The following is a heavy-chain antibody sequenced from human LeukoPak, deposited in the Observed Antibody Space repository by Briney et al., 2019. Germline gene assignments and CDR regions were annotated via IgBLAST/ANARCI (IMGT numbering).Heavy chain of an antibody. J-gene: IGHJ4*02. D-gene: IGHD3-10*01. CDR2: IKQDGSEK. Sequence: GGSLRLSCAASGFTFSSYWMSWVRQAPGKGLEWVANIKQDGSEKYYVDSVKGRFTISRDNTKNSLYLQMNSLRAKDTAVYYCASGYGSGSYYVGGPTCFDYWGQGTLVTVSS. CDR1: GFTFSSYW. V-gene: IGHV3-7*01. CDR3: ASGYGSGSYYVGGPTCFDY.